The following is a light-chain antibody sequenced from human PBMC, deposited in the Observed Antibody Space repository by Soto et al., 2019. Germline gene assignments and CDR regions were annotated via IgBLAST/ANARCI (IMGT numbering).Light chain of an antibody. CDR3: QVWDSSSAHVV. Sequence: SYELTQPPSVSVAPGKTASISCGGNNIGSKGVHWYQQKPGQAPVLVIYSDTDLPPVIPERFSGYNSATLATLAISRVEGEDEADYYGQVWDSSSAHVVFGGGTKPTV. J-gene: IGLJ2*01. V-gene: IGLV3-21*04. CDR2: SDT. CDR1: NIGSKG.